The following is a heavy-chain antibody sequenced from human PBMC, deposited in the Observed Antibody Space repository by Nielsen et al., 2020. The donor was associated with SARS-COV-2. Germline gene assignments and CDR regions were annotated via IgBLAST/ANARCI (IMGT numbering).Heavy chain of an antibody. CDR2: ISSSSSYT. D-gene: IGHD3-9*01. CDR1: GFTFSDYY. CDR3: ARDLDYDILTGYYSGMDV. V-gene: IGHV3-11*06. Sequence: GGSLRLSCAASGFTFSDYYMSWIRQAPGKGLEWVSYISSSSSYTNYADSVKGRFTISRDNAKNSLYLQMNSLRAEDTAVYYCARDLDYDILTGYYSGMDVWGQGTTVTVSS. J-gene: IGHJ6*02.